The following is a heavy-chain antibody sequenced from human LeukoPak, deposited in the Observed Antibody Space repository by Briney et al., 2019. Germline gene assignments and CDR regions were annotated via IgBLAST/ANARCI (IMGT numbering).Heavy chain of an antibody. CDR1: GFTSSSYW. D-gene: IGHD2-15*01. J-gene: IGHJ4*02. V-gene: IGHV3-7*01. CDR3: GRFGYVAAVDS. Sequence: AGGSLRLSCTASGFTSSSYWMTWVRQAPGKGLEWVANIEPAGSATYYVDSVKGRFTISRDNAKNLLYLQMNSLRAEDSAVYHCGRFGYVAAVDSWGQGALVTVSS. CDR2: IEPAGSAT.